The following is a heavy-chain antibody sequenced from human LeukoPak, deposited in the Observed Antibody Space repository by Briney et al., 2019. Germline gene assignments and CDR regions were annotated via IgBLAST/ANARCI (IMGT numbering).Heavy chain of an antibody. V-gene: IGHV1-24*01. CDR2: FDPEDGET. D-gene: IGHD3-22*01. CDR1: GYTLTELS. CDR3: ATARPYYYDSSDDAFDI. Sequence: ASVKVSCKVSGYTLTELSMHWVRQAPGKGLEWMGGFDPEDGETIYAQKFQGRVTMTEDTSTDTAYMELSSRRSEDTAVYYCATARPYYYDSSDDAFDIWGQGTMVTVSS. J-gene: IGHJ3*02.